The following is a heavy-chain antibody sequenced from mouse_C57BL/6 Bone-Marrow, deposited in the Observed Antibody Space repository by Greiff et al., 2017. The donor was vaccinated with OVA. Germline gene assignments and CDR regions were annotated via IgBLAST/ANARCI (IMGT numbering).Heavy chain of an antibody. CDR2: IWRGGST. V-gene: IGHV2-5*01. J-gene: IGHJ3*01. Sequence: VKLMESGPGLVQPSQSLSITCTVSGFSLTSYGVHWVRQSPGKGLEWLGVIWRGGSTDYNAAFMSRLSITKDNSKSQVFFKMNRLQADDTAIDYCATGHYGNYALAYWGQGTLVTVSA. CDR1: GFSLTSYG. CDR3: ATGHYGNYALAY. D-gene: IGHD2-1*01.